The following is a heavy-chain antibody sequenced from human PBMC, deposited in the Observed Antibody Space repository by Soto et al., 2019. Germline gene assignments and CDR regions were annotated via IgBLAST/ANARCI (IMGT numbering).Heavy chain of an antibody. CDR1: GYTFTSYD. D-gene: IGHD6-13*01. Sequence: VSVKVSCKASGYTFTSYDINWVRQATGQGLEWMGWMNPNSGNTGYAQKFQGRVTMTRNPSISTAYMELISLRSEDTAVYYCARCVFWAAADHHYYYCMDVWGQGTTVTVSS. V-gene: IGHV1-8*01. CDR3: ARCVFWAAADHHYYYCMDV. J-gene: IGHJ6*02. CDR2: MNPNSGNT.